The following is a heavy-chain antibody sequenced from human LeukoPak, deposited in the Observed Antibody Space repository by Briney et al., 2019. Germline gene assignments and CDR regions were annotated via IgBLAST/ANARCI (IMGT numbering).Heavy chain of an antibody. D-gene: IGHD2-15*01. J-gene: IGHJ4*02. CDR1: GYSFTSYW. CDR2: IYPGDSDT. Sequence: GESLKISCKGSGYSFTSYWIGWMRPMPGKGLEWMEIIYPGDSDTRYSPSFQGQVTISADKSISTAYLQWSSLKASDTAMYYCATGRYCSGGSCRRNYFDYWGQGTLVTVSS. V-gene: IGHV5-51*01. CDR3: ATGRYCSGGSCRRNYFDY.